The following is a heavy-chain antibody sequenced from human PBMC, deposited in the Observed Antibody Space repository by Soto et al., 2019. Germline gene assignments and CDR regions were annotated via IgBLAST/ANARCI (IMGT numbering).Heavy chain of an antibody. CDR3: ARDSRNRNFFDY. J-gene: IGHJ4*02. D-gene: IGHD2-2*01. V-gene: IGHV3-53*01. CDR2: LYSGGST. Sequence: LRPSCAASGFTVSSNYMTWVRQAPGKGLEWVSVLYSGGSTYYADSVKGRFTISRDNSKNTLYLQMNSLRAEDTALYYCARDSRNRNFFDYWGQGTPVTVSS. CDR1: GFTVSSNY.